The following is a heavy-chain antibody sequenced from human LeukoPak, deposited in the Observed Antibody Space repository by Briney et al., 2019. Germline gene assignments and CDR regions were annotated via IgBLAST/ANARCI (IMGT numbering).Heavy chain of an antibody. D-gene: IGHD6-19*01. CDR3: ARGESSGCFDQ. V-gene: IGHV3-21*01. CDR2: ISSASIYI. J-gene: IGHJ4*02. CDR1: GFTFSSYS. Sequence: GGSLRLSCAASGFTFSSYSINWVRQAPGKGLEWVSSISSASIYIYYADSVKGRFTISRDNAKNSLYLQMNSLRAEDTAVYYCARGESSGCFDQWGQGTLVTVSS.